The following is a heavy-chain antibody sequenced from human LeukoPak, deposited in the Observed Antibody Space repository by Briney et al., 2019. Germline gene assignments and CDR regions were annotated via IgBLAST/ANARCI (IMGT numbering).Heavy chain of an antibody. CDR1: GFTFSSYA. CDR2: VSGSGGGT. CDR3: AKARYSSGWYFADYFDY. D-gene: IGHD6-19*01. Sequence: PGGSLRLSCAASGFTFSSYAMSWVRQAPGKGLEWVSAVSGSGGGTYYADSVKGRFTISRDNSKNTLYLQMNSLRAEDTAVYYCAKARYSSGWYFADYFDYWGQGTLVTVSS. V-gene: IGHV3-23*01. J-gene: IGHJ4*02.